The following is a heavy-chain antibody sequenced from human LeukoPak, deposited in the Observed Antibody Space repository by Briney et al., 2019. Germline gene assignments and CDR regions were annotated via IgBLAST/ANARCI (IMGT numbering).Heavy chain of an antibody. CDR1: GFTFSSYV. D-gene: IGHD5-24*01. CDR3: ARGWVYKIDY. V-gene: IGHV3-74*01. Sequence: GGSLRLSCETAGFTFSSYVMHWVRRTPGKGLVWVSRISHDGFISYADSVKGRFTISRDNAKNTLILQMNSLRAEDTAVYYCARGWVYKIDYWGRGTLVTVSS. J-gene: IGHJ4*02. CDR2: ISHDGFI.